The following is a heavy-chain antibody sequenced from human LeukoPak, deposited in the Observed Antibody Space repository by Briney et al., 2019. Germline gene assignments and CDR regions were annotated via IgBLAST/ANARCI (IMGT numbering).Heavy chain of an antibody. CDR2: VYYTGSV. J-gene: IGHJ4*02. D-gene: IGHD4-17*01. CDR3: ARLAPVADSGDYLGYFDY. Sequence: SETLSLTCTVSGGSMTNYYWTWVRQYPGKGLEWFGYVYYTGSVNYNPSLKSRVTILVDSSKTHFSLNLSSVTAADTAVYYCARLAPVADSGDYLGYFDYWGQGVLVTVSS. V-gene: IGHV4-59*08. CDR1: GGSMTNYY.